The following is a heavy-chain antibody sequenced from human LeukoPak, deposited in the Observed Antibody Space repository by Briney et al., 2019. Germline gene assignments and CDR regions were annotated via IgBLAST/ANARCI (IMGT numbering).Heavy chain of an antibody. CDR3: ARGSRSDIVVVPAAIPFDWFDP. V-gene: IGHV3-74*01. CDR2: INSDGTST. D-gene: IGHD2-2*02. CDR1: GFTFSTYW. Sequence: GGSLRLSCAASGFTFSTYWMHWVRQAPGKGLVWVSRINSDGTSTNYADSVKGRFIISRDNAKNTLYLQMNSPRAEDTAVYYCARGSRSDIVVVPAAIPFDWFDPWGQGTLVTVSS. J-gene: IGHJ5*02.